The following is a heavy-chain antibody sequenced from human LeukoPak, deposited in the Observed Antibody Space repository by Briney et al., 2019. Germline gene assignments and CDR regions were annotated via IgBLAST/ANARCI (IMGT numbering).Heavy chain of an antibody. Sequence: PGGSLRLSCAASGLTFINSWMSWVRQAPGKGLEWVANIHPNGGTKNYVDSVRGRFTISRDNAANSLYLQMNSLRVEDTAVYYCAREWAHYDYWGQGTLVTVSS. V-gene: IGHV3-7*01. CDR2: IHPNGGTK. J-gene: IGHJ4*02. CDR3: AREWAHYDY. CDR1: GLTFINSW. D-gene: IGHD1-26*01.